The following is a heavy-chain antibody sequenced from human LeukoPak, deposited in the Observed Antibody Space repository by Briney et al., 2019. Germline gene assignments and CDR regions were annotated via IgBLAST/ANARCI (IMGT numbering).Heavy chain of an antibody. CDR3: ARGHNWFDP. J-gene: IGHJ5*02. CDR2: INPNSGGT. Sequence: ASVKVSCKASGYTFTGYYMHWVRQAPGQGLEWMGQINPNSGGTNYAQKFQGRVTITRDTSASTAYMELSSLRSEDTAVYYCARGHNWFDPWGQGTLVTVSS. V-gene: IGHV1-2*06. CDR1: GYTFTGYY.